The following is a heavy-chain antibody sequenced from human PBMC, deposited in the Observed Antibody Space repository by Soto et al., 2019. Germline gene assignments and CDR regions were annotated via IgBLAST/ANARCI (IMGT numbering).Heavy chain of an antibody. D-gene: IGHD2-15*01. V-gene: IGHV3-30*18. CDR1: GFTFSSYG. CDR3: AKEGYCSGGSCEQENEDDDYGMDV. J-gene: IGHJ6*02. CDR2: ISYDGSNK. Sequence: QVQLVESGGGVVQPGRSLRLSCAASGFTFSSYGMHWVRQAPGKGMVWVAVISYDGSNKYYADSVKGRFTISRDNFKNTLYLQMHSRGAEDTAVYYCAKEGYCSGGSCEQENEDDDYGMDVWGRGTTVAVSS.